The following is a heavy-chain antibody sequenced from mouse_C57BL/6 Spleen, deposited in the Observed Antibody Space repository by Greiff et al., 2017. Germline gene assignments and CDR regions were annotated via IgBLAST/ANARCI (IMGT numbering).Heavy chain of an antibody. D-gene: IGHD2-3*01. V-gene: IGHV5-2*01. CDR3: ARHDGYYGSFDY. CDR2: INSDGGST. CDR1: EYEFPSHD. Sequence: DVQLQESGGGLVQPGESLKLSCESTEYEFPSHDMSWVRKTPEKRLELVAAINSDGGSTYYPDNMERRFIISRDNTKKTLYLQMSSLRSEDTALYCCARHDGYYGSFDYWGQGTTLTVSS. J-gene: IGHJ2*01.